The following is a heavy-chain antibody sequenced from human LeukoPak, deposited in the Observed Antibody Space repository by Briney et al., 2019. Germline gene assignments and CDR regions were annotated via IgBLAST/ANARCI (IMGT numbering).Heavy chain of an antibody. CDR3: ARGRDTCGTSCYVQNWFDP. D-gene: IGHD2-2*01. CDR1: GGTFSSYA. Sequence: ASVKVSCKASGGTFSSYAISWVRQAPGQGLEWMGGIIPIFGTANYAQKFQGRVTITADESTSTAYMELSSLRSEDTAVYYCARGRDTCGTSCYVQNWFDPWGQGTPVTVSS. CDR2: IIPIFGTA. J-gene: IGHJ5*02. V-gene: IGHV1-69*01.